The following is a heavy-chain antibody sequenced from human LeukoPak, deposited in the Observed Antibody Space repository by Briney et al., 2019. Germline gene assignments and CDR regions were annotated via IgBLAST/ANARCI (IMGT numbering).Heavy chain of an antibody. D-gene: IGHD3-16*02. Sequence: GGSLRLSCAASGFTFDDYGMSWVRQAPGKGLEWVSAISGSGGSTYYADSVKGRFTISRDNSKNTLYLQMNSLRAEDTAVYYCAKGRKKYDYVWGSYRPYWGQGTLVTVSS. CDR2: ISGSGGST. J-gene: IGHJ4*02. V-gene: IGHV3-23*01. CDR3: AKGRKKYDYVWGSYRPY. CDR1: GFTFDDYG.